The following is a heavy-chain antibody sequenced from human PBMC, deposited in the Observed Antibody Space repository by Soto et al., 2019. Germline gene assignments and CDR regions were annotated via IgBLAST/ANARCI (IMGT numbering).Heavy chain of an antibody. CDR1: EFTCVDYG. J-gene: IGHJ6*02. CDR2: ISWNSGSI. D-gene: IGHD2-2*01. Sequence: PRPWWGVAEFTCVDYGGRWIRQARLNVMEWVSCISWNSGSIGYADSVKGRFTISRDNAKNSLYLQMNSLRAEDTALYYCAKDGYCSSSSCQNRGYYYGIGVSGEAPTLTVSS. V-gene: IGHV3-9*01. CDR3: AKDGYCSSSSCQNRGYYYGIGV.